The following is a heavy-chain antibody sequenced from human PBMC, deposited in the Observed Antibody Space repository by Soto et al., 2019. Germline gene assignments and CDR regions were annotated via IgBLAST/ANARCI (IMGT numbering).Heavy chain of an antibody. CDR3: TSHLGELSFPRAFHI. D-gene: IGHD3-16*02. CDR2: ISGSGGST. Sequence: GGSLRLSCAASGFTFSSYAMSWVRQAPGKGLEWVSAISGSGGSTYYADSVKGRFTISRDNSKNTLYLQMNSLRAEDTAVYYCTSHLGELSFPRAFHIWGQGTMVTVSS. CDR1: GFTFSSYA. J-gene: IGHJ3*02. V-gene: IGHV3-23*01.